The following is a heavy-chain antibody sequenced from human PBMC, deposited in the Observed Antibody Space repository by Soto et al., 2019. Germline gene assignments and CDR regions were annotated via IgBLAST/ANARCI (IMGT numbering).Heavy chain of an antibody. J-gene: IGHJ6*02. CDR2: INSDGSHT. CDR3: AGGMAGLDV. CDR1: GLSFNIYW. Sequence: GGSLRLSCAASGLSFNIYWMHWVRQVPGKGLVWLARINSDGSHTIYVDSVKGRFTISRDNAENTVFLQMDSLRDEDTGVYYCAGGMAGLDVWGQGTTVTVSS. V-gene: IGHV3-74*01.